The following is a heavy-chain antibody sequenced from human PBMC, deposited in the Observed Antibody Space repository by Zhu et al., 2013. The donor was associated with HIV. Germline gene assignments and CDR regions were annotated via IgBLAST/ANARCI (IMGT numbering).Heavy chain of an antibody. Sequence: QVQLVQSGAEVKKPGSSVKVSCKASGGTFSSYAISWVRQAPGQGLEWMGGIIPIFGTANYAQKFQGRVTITADKSTSTAYMELSSLRSEDTAVYYCAGRQDIVVVPAAMDGIYYYYGMDVWGQGTTVTVSS. J-gene: IGHJ6*02. CDR1: GGTFSSYA. CDR3: AGRQDIVVVPAAMDGIYYYYGMDV. D-gene: IGHD2-2*01. CDR2: IIPIFGTA. V-gene: IGHV1-69*06.